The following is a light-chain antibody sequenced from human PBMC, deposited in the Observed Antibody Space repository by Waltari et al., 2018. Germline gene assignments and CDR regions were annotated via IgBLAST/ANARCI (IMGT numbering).Light chain of an antibody. CDR2: DVS. CDR3: NSYAGSSSWV. J-gene: IGLJ3*02. V-gene: IGLV2-14*01. Sequence: QSALTQPASVSGSPGQSIPISCTGTSRDVGFYNYVSWYQQHPGKAPKLMIYDVSERPSGVSNRFSGSKSGNTASLTISGLQAEDEADYYCNSYAGSSSWVFGGGTKLTVL. CDR1: SRDVGFYNY.